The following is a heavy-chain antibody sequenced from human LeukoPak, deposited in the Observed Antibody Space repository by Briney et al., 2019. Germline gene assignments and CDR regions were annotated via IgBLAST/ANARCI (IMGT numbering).Heavy chain of an antibody. CDR3: ARHYDFWSGLGTSHAFDI. D-gene: IGHD3-3*01. CDR2: SYHSGST. CDR1: GYFIDSGYY. Sequence: SETLSLTCAVSGYFIDSGYYWGWIRQPPGKGLEWIGNSYHSGSTYYNPSLKSRVTISVDRSKNQFFLKLSSVTAADTAVYYCARHYDFWSGLGTSHAFDIWGQGTMVTVSS. J-gene: IGHJ3*02. V-gene: IGHV4-38-2*01.